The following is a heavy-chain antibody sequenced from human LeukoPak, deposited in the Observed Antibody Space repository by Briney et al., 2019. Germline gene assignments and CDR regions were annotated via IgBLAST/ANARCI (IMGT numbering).Heavy chain of an antibody. CDR3: ARDRIWSGYHAGDVFDV. Sequence: SETLSLTCTVSGGSISSYYWSWIRQPPGKGLEWIGYIYYSGSTNYKPSLKSRVSISVDTSKNQFSLKLTSVTAADTAVYYCARDRIWSGYHAGDVFDVWGQGAMVTVSS. V-gene: IGHV4-59*01. CDR2: IYYSGST. J-gene: IGHJ3*01. D-gene: IGHD3-3*01. CDR1: GGSISSYY.